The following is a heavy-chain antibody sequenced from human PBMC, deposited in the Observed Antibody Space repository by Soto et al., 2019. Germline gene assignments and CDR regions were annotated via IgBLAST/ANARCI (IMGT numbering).Heavy chain of an antibody. J-gene: IGHJ4*02. CDR1: GGSFGGYY. CDR3: ARGLYIGRTYYFDY. Sequence: ASETLSLTCAVYGGSFGGYYWSWIRQPPGKGLEWIGEINHSGSTNYNPSLKSRVTISVDTSKNQFSLKLSSVTAADTAVYYCARGLYIGRTYYFDYWGQGTLVTVS. V-gene: IGHV4-34*01. D-gene: IGHD1-1*01. CDR2: INHSGST.